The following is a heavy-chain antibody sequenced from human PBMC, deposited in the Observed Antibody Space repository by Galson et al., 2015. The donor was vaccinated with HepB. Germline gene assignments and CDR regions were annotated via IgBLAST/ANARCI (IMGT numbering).Heavy chain of an antibody. V-gene: IGHV3-23*01. CDR2: ISGSGGST. J-gene: IGHJ4*02. D-gene: IGHD6-19*01. CDR3: GVSEWLVPFDY. Sequence: SLRLSCAASGFTFSSYAMSWVRQAPGKGLEWVSAISGSGGSTYYADSVKGRFTISRDNSKNTLYLQMNSLRAEDTAVYYCGVSEWLVPFDYWGQGTLVTVSS. CDR1: GFTFSSYA.